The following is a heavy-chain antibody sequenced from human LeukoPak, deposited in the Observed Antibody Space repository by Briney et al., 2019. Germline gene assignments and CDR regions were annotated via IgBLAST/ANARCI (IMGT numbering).Heavy chain of an antibody. V-gene: IGHV4-34*01. CDR2: IHNSGTT. Sequence: SETLSLTCAVAGGPFSGYFWSWLRQPPGKGLEWIGEIHNSGTTNYNPSLNSRVTISEDTSKNQTYLNLRSVTAADTAVYYCARRYYYNLGSFPFDFWGQGTLVTVSS. J-gene: IGHJ4*02. D-gene: IGHD3-10*01. CDR1: GGPFSGYF. CDR3: ARRYYYNLGSFPFDF.